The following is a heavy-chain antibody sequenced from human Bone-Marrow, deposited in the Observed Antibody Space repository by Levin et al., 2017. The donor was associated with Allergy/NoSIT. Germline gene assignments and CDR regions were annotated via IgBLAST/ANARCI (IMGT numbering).Heavy chain of an antibody. Sequence: LSLTCAASGVTFNNHTLHWVRQAPGKGLEWVALISSDGSSKYYADSVKGRFTISRDNSKNTLYLEMSSLRAEDTAVYYCARVRRGDFWSGYYGYYYYYGMDVWGQGTTVTVSS. CDR2: ISSDGSSK. V-gene: IGHV3-30-3*01. J-gene: IGHJ6*02. CDR3: ARVRRGDFWSGYYGYYYYYGMDV. D-gene: IGHD3-3*01. CDR1: GVTFNNHT.